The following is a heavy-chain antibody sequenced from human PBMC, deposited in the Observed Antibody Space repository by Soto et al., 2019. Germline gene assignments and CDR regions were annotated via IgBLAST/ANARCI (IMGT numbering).Heavy chain of an antibody. Sequence: SETLSLTCTVSGGSISSSSYYWGWIRQPPGKGLEWIGSIYYSGSTYYNPSLKSRVTISVDTSKNQFSLKLSSVTTADTAVYYCARHSWQRYCSSTSCLNWFDPWGQGTLVTVSS. D-gene: IGHD2-2*01. CDR2: IYYSGST. J-gene: IGHJ5*02. CDR3: ARHSWQRYCSSTSCLNWFDP. V-gene: IGHV4-39*01. CDR1: GGSISSSSYY.